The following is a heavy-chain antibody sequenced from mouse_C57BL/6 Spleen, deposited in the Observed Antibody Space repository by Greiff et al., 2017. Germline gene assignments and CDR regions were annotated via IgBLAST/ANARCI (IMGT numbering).Heavy chain of an antibody. V-gene: IGHV3-1*01. CDR1: GYSITSGYD. J-gene: IGHJ3*01. Sequence: EVKLMESGPGMVKPSQSLSLTCTVTGYSITSGYDWHWIRHFPGNKLEWMGYISYSGSTNYNPSLKSRISITHDTSKNHFFLKLNSVTTEDTATYYCARGTNWSWFAYWGQGTLVTVSA. CDR3: ARGTNWSWFAY. D-gene: IGHD4-1*01. CDR2: ISYSGST.